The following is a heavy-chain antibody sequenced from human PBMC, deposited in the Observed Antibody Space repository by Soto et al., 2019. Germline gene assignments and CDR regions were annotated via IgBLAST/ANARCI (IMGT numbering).Heavy chain of an antibody. J-gene: IGHJ6*02. CDR1: GFTFSSYG. D-gene: IGHD3-10*01. CDR2: IWYDGSNK. V-gene: IGHV3-33*01. CDR3: ARDITMVRGVIHPTGYGMDV. Sequence: QVQLVESGGGVVQPGRSLRLSCAASGFTFSSYGMHWVRQAPGKGLEWVAVIWYDGSNKYYADSVKGRFTISRDNSKNTLYLQMNSLRAEDTAVYYCARDITMVRGVIHPTGYGMDVWGQGTTVTVSS.